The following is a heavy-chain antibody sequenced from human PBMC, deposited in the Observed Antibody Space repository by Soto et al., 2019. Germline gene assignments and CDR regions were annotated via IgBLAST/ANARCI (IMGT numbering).Heavy chain of an antibody. V-gene: IGHV1-18*01. CDR1: GYTFTSYG. CDR3: ARTYYDSSGYYYDGAMLY. D-gene: IGHD3-22*01. J-gene: IGHJ4*02. Sequence: QVQLVQSGAEVKKPGASVKVSCKASGYTFTSYGISWVRQAPGQGLEWMGWISAYNGNTNYAQKLQGRVTMTTDTSTSTAYMELRSLRSDDTAVYYRARTYYDSSGYYYDGAMLYWGQGTLVTVSS. CDR2: ISAYNGNT.